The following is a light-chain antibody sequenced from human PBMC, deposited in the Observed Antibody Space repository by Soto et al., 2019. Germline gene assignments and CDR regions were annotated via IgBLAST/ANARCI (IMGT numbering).Light chain of an antibody. CDR3: LSYDSSLSGFFYS. V-gene: IGLV1-40*01. CDR1: SSNIGAGYD. CDR2: GNS. Sequence: QSVLTQPPSVSGALGQRFTISCTGSSSNIGAGYDVHWYQQLPGTAPKLLIYGNSNRPSGVPDRFSGSKSGTSASLAITGLQAEDEADYYCLSYDSSLSGFFYSFGTGTKVTVL. J-gene: IGLJ1*01.